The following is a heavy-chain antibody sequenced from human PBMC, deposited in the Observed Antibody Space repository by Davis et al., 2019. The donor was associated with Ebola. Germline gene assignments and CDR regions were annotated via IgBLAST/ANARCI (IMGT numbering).Heavy chain of an antibody. CDR3: AKSGYSYGPLYWYFDL. D-gene: IGHD5-18*01. V-gene: IGHV3-9*01. CDR1: GFTFDNHP. J-gene: IGHJ2*01. Sequence: SLKISCAASGFTFDNHPIHWVRQAPGKGLEWVSGISSTGDNIGYADSVKGRFTISRDNSKNSLYLQMNSLRTEDTALYYCAKSGYSYGPLYWYFDLWGRGTLVTVSS. CDR2: ISSTGDNI.